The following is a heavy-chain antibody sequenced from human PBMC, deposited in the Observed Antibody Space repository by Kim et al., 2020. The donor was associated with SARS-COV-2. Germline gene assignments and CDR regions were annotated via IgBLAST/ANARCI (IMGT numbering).Heavy chain of an antibody. CDR1: GFTFSSYA. V-gene: IGHV3-30-3*01. D-gene: IGHD2-21*02. J-gene: IGHJ3*02. Sequence: GGSLRLSCAASGFTFSSYAMHWVRQAPGKGLEWVAVISYDGSNKYYADSVKGRFTISRDNSKNTLYLQMNSLRAEDTAVYYCARGHIVVVTAFYGPSFDIWGQGTMVTVSS. CDR3: ARGHIVVVTAFYGPSFDI. CDR2: ISYDGSNK.